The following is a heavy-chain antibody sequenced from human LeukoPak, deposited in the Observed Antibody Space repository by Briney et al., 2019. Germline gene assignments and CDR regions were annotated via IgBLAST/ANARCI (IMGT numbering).Heavy chain of an antibody. Sequence: SETLSLPCTVSGGSISSSSYYWGWIRQPPGKGLEWIGSIYYSGSTYYNPSPKSRATISVDTSKNHYSLKLSSVTAADTAVYCCARLFSDSVVVVVTNYYMDVWGKGTTVSVSS. CDR1: GGSISSSSYY. V-gene: IGHV4-39*01. CDR3: ARLFSDSVVVVVTNYYMDV. CDR2: IYYSGST. D-gene: IGHD3-22*01. J-gene: IGHJ6*03.